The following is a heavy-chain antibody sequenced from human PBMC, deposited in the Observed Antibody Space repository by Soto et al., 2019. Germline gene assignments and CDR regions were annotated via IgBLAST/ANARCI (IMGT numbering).Heavy chain of an antibody. CDR3: VQSRCGGDCLRSYSYHYYYGVDV. D-gene: IGHD2-21*02. V-gene: IGHV2-5*02. Sequence: QITLKESGPTLVKPTQTLTLTCTFSGFSLSTGGVGVGWIRQPPGKALEWLALIYWDNDKRYSPSLKSRLTVTKDTSKNQVVLTMTNMDPVDTATFYCVQSRCGGDCLRSYSYHYYYGVDVWGQGTTVTVFS. CDR2: IYWDNDK. J-gene: IGHJ6*02. CDR1: GFSLSTGGVG.